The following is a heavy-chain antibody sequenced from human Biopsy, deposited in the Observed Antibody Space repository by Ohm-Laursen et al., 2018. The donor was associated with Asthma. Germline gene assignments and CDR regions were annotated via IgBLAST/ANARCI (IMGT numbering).Heavy chain of an antibody. CDR2: IFAANSET. J-gene: IGHJ4*02. D-gene: IGHD1-7*01. CDR1: GYTFSDSW. Sequence: GESLRISCKASGYTFSDSWTGWARQMSGKGLEWMGIIFAANSETKYSPSFQGQVTISVDMSISTAFLQWSSLKASDTAMYYCARFIDGTFFVDYWGQGTLVTVSS. CDR3: ARFIDGTFFVDY. V-gene: IGHV5-51*03.